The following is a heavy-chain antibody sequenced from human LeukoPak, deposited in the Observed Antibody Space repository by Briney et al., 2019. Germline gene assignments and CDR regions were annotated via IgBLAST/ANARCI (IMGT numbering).Heavy chain of an antibody. D-gene: IGHD3-10*01. CDR2: IYTSGST. CDR1: GGSISSYY. CDR3: AREEDPYYYGSGSYHAFDI. V-gene: IGHV4-4*07. J-gene: IGHJ3*02. Sequence: SETLSLTCTVSGGSISSYYWSWIRQPAGKGLEWIGRIYTSGSTNYNPSLKSRVTMSVDTSKNQFSLKLNSVTAADTAVYYCAREEDPYYYGSGSYHAFDIWGQGTMVTVSS.